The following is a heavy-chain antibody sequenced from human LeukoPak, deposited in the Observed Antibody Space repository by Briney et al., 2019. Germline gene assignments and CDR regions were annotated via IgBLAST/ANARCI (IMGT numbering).Heavy chain of an antibody. Sequence: GGSLRLSCAASGFTFSSYEMNWVRQAPGKGLEWVSAISGGSADYADSVKGRFSISIDNSKNTLYLQMNSLRAEDTAVYYCAKDRSSRYDFWSGSFSHYYYYYMDVWGKGTTVTVSS. CDR1: GFTFSSYE. D-gene: IGHD3-3*01. CDR2: ISGGSA. V-gene: IGHV3-23*01. J-gene: IGHJ6*03. CDR3: AKDRSSRYDFWSGSFSHYYYYYMDV.